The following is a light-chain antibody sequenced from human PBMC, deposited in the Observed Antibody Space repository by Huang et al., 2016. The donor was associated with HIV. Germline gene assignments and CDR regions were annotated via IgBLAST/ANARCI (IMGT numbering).Light chain of an antibody. CDR3: QQYYKLYT. CDR2: GAS. CDR1: QSVGST. V-gene: IGKV3-15*01. J-gene: IGKJ2*01. Sequence: IVMTQSPGTLSVSPGERATLSCRASQSVGSTLAWSQQKPGQSPRLLSYGASTRAAGIPARFSGSGSGTEFTLTISSLQSEDFAVYYCQQYYKLYTFGQGTKLEIK.